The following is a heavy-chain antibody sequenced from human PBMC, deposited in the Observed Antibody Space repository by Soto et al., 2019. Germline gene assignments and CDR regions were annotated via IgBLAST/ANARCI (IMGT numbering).Heavy chain of an antibody. Sequence: QVQLQESGPGLVKPSQTLSLTCTVSGGSISSGGYYWSWIRQHPGKGLEWIGYIYYSGSTYYNPSLKSRVTISVDTSKSQFSLKLTSVTAADTAVYYCARDFSGYGAFDIWGQGTVVTVSS. CDR3: ARDFSGYGAFDI. CDR1: GGSISSGGYY. D-gene: IGHD3-9*01. CDR2: IYYSGST. J-gene: IGHJ3*02. V-gene: IGHV4-31*03.